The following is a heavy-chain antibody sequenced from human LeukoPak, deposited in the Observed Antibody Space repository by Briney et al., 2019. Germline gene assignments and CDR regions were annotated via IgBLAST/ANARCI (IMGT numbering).Heavy chain of an antibody. CDR3: ARHGLEGCMGGKCYRSFHYYGMDV. CDR1: GYSFPDYW. Sequence: GESLKISCQGSGYSFPDYWIGWVRRMPGKGLEWLGIIFPGDSPADSHTAYSPSFQGQVTMSVDRSLRTASLQWSSLKASDTAMYYCARHGLEGCMGGKCYRSFHYYGMDVWGQGTTVIVSS. J-gene: IGHJ6*02. D-gene: IGHD2-15*01. CDR2: IFPGDSPADSHT. V-gene: IGHV5-51*01.